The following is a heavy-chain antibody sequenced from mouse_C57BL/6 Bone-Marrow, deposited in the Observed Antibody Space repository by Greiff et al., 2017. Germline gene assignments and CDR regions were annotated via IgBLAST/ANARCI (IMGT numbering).Heavy chain of an antibody. Sequence: EVQLQQSVAELVRPGASVKLSCTASGFNIKNTYMHWVKQRPEQGLEWIGRIDPANGTNKYAPKFPSKATIPADTSSNTAYLQLSILASEDTAIYYGAIWVMDYWGQGTSLTVSS. V-gene: IGHV14-3*01. D-gene: IGHD4-1*01. CDR2: IDPANGTN. J-gene: IGHJ4*01. CDR1: GFNIKNTY. CDR3: AIWVMDY.